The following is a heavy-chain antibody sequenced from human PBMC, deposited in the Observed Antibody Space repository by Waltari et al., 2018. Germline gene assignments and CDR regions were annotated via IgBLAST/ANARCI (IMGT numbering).Heavy chain of an antibody. J-gene: IGHJ4*02. Sequence: VQLVESGGGVVQSGKSLRLSCAASGFSFRSYGMQWVCQAPGKGLEWVAVVSGDGSIKLYADALKGRFTISRDNSKNTLCLQMNNLTPEDTAVYYCVKELDSSGYLSFFDYWGQGTRVTVSS. D-gene: IGHD3-22*01. CDR2: VSGDGSIK. CDR1: GFSFRSYG. CDR3: VKELDSSGYLSFFDY. V-gene: IGHV3-30*18.